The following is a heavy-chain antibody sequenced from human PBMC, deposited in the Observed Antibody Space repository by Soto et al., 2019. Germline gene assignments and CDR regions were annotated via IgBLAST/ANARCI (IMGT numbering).Heavy chain of an antibody. CDR2: IWYDGSNK. Sequence: QVQLVESGGGVVQPGRSLRLSCAASGFTFSSYGMHWVRQAPGKGLEWVAVIWYDGSNKYYADSVKGRFTISRDNSKNTLYLQMNSLRAEDTAVYYCARNQWRTSTYSGMDVWGQGTTVTVSS. CDR3: ARNQWRTSTYSGMDV. J-gene: IGHJ6*02. CDR1: GFTFSSYG. D-gene: IGHD2-2*01. V-gene: IGHV3-33*01.